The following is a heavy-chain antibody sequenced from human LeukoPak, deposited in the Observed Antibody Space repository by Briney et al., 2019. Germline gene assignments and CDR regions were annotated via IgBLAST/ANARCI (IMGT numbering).Heavy chain of an antibody. CDR1: GYSLTSYW. CDR3: ARAPLQYCSGGSCQSPPDY. Sequence: GESLKISCKGSGYSLTSYWIGWVRQMPGKGLEWMGIIYPGDSDTRYSPSFQGQVTISADKSISTAYLQWSSLKAPDTAMYYCARAPLQYCSGGSCQSPPDYWGQGTLVTVSS. CDR2: IYPGDSDT. V-gene: IGHV5-51*01. J-gene: IGHJ4*02. D-gene: IGHD2-15*01.